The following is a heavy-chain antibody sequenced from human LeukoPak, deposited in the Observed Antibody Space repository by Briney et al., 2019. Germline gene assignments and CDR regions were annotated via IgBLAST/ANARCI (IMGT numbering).Heavy chain of an antibody. CDR1: GGSISSGGYY. CDR3: ARGGYYYDSSGYRKVRHEVRFDY. V-gene: IGHV4-31*03. Sequence: SQTLSLTCTVSGGSISSGGYYWSWIRQHPGKGLEWIGYIYYSGSTNYNPSLKSRVTISVDTSKNQFSLKLSSVTAADTAVYYCARGGYYYDSSGYRKVRHEVRFDYWGQGTLVTVSS. D-gene: IGHD3-22*01. J-gene: IGHJ4*02. CDR2: IYYSGST.